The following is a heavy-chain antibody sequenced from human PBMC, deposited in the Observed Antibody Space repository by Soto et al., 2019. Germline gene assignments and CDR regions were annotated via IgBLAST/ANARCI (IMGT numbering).Heavy chain of an antibody. CDR1: GFTFSSYG. Sequence: EVQLLESGGGLSQPGGSLRLSCAASGFTFSSYGMNWVRQVPGKGLEWVSGISGSGGNTYYSDSVKGRFTISRDNSKSTLYLQMNGLRAEDMAVYYCAKDQGGMDIVAGLAATGLDYWGQGTLVTVSS. CDR2: ISGSGGNT. D-gene: IGHD2-15*01. J-gene: IGHJ4*02. CDR3: AKDQGGMDIVAGLAATGLDY. V-gene: IGHV3-23*01.